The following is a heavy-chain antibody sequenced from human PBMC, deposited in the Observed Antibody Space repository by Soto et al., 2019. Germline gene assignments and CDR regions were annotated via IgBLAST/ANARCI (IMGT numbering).Heavy chain of an antibody. CDR2: IYYSGST. D-gene: IGHD2-15*01. J-gene: IGHJ5*02. CDR1: GGALSSGEYY. V-gene: IGHV4-30-4*01. CDR3: AREALVVAAYENGFNP. Sequence: LSLTCLVPGGALSSGEYYWSWIGQPPGKYLECIGYIYYSGSTYYNPALKSRVTISVDTSKNQFSLKLSSVTAADTAVYYCAREALVVAAYENGFNPWGQGTLVTVSS.